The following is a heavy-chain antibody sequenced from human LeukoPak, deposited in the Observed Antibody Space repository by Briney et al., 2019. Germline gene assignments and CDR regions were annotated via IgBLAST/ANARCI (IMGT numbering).Heavy chain of an antibody. CDR3: TSNRGADDY. V-gene: IGHV6-1*01. Sequence: SQTLSLTCAISGDSVSSNSAAWSWIRQSPSRGLEWLGRTYYRSKWYNDYAVSVKGRITINPDTSKNQFSLQLNSVTPEDTAVYYCTSNRGADDYWGQGTLVTVSS. D-gene: IGHD1-26*01. CDR1: GDSVSSNSAA. J-gene: IGHJ4*02. CDR2: TYYRSKWYN.